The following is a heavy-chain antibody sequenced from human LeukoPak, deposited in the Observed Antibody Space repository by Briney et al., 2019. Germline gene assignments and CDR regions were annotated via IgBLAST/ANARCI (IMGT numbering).Heavy chain of an antibody. CDR1: GGTFSSYA. D-gene: IGHD1-26*01. Sequence: ASVKVSCKASGGTFSSYAISWVRQAPGQGLEWMGGIIPIFGTANYAQKFQGRVTITADESTSTAYMELSSLRSEDTAVCYCAREKSREGFDYWGQGTLVTVSS. J-gene: IGHJ4*02. CDR3: AREKSREGFDY. CDR2: IIPIFGTA. V-gene: IGHV1-69*13.